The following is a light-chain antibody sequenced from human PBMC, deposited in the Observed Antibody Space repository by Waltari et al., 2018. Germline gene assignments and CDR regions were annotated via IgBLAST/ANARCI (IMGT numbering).Light chain of an antibody. CDR1: SCDVGGYNY. CDR3: SSYTTSSTLVL. J-gene: IGLJ2*01. V-gene: IGLV2-14*03. CDR2: DVS. Sequence: QSALTQPASVSGSPGQSITISCTGTSCDVGGYNYVSWYQQHPGKAPKLMIYDVSNRPSGVSNRFSGSKSGNTASLTISGLQAEDEADYYCSSYTTSSTLVLFGGGTKLTVL.